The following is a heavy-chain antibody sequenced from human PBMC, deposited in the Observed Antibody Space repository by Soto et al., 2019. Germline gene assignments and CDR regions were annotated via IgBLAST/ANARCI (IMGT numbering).Heavy chain of an antibody. CDR2: INPNSGGT. D-gene: IGHD2-2*02. Sequence: ASVKVSCKASGYTFTGYYMHWVRQAPGQGLEWMGWINPNSGGTNYAQKFQGRVTMTRDTSISTAYMELSRLRSDDTAVYYCARVRGVPAAISGAGWFDPWRQRTLVTVSS. CDR1: GYTFTGYY. CDR3: ARVRGVPAAISGAGWFDP. J-gene: IGHJ5*02. V-gene: IGHV1-2*02.